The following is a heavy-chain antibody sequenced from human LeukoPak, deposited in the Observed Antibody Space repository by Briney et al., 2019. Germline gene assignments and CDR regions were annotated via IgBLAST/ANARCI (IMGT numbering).Heavy chain of an antibody. D-gene: IGHD6-13*01. CDR1: GGSISSSSYY. CDR3: AKGYGLQLVNNWFDP. Sequence: SETLSLTCTVSGGSISSSSYYWSWIRQPAGKGLEWIGRIYSSGETNYNPSLKSRVTMSVDTSKNQFSLRLRSVTAADTAVYYCAKGYGLQLVNNWFDPWGQGTLVTVSS. J-gene: IGHJ5*02. CDR2: IYSSGET. V-gene: IGHV4-61*02.